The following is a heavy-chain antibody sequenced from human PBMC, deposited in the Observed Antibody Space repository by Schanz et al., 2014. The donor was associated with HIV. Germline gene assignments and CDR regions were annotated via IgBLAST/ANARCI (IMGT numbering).Heavy chain of an antibody. V-gene: IGHV3-7*01. CDR2: IKLDGSEK. D-gene: IGHD1-20*01. CDR1: GFTFKTYW. Sequence: EGQLVESGGGLVQPGGSLGVSCAASGFTFKTYWMSWVRQAPGKGLEWLAKIKLDGSEKYYVDSVKGRFTISRDNTKNSLYLQMNSLRAEDTAVYYCARDYHWNWFDPWGQGTLVTVSS. J-gene: IGHJ5*02. CDR3: ARDYHWNWFDP.